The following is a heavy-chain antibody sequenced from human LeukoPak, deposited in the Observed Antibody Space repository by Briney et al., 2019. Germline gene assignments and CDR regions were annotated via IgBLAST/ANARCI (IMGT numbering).Heavy chain of an antibody. CDR3: ASINSSGWEPFDY. Sequence: SETLSLTCTVSGGSIRSNYWNWIRQPPGKGLEWIGYIYYSGITNYNPSLKSRVTISVDTSKNQFSLKLSSVTAADTAVYYCASINSSGWEPFDYWGQGTLVTVSS. J-gene: IGHJ4*02. D-gene: IGHD6-19*01. CDR1: GGSIRSNY. CDR2: IYYSGIT. V-gene: IGHV4-59*01.